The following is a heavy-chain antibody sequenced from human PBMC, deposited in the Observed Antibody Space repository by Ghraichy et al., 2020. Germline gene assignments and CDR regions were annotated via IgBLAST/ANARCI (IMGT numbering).Heavy chain of an antibody. V-gene: IGHV3-23*01. J-gene: IGHJ4*02. D-gene: IGHD3-3*01. Sequence: GSLRLSCAASGFTFSSYAMSWVRQAPGKGLEWVSAISGSGGSTYYADSVKGRFTISRDNSKNTLYLQMNSLRAEDTAVYYCVRFLEWLPYMGYFDYWGQGTLVTVSS. CDR2: ISGSGGST. CDR3: VRFLEWLPYMGYFDY. CDR1: GFTFSSYA.